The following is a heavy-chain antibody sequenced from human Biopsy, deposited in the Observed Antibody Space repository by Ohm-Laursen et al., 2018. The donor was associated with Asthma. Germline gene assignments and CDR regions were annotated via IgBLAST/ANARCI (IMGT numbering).Heavy chain of an antibody. V-gene: IGHV3-30*18. J-gene: IGHJ4*01. CDR3: AKRRGYSDFNDFDY. CDR1: GFTFSRYA. CDR2: ISHDGQTQ. Sequence: SLRLSCAASGFTFSRYAIHWVRQAPGKGLEWVAVISHDGQTQHYAESVKGRYALSRDNSQNTLYLQMISLRTDDTAVYYCAKRRGYSDFNDFDYWGHGTLVTVSS. D-gene: IGHD4-11*01.